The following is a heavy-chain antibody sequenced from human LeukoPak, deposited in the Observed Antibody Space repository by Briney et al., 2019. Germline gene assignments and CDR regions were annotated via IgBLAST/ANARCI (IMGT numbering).Heavy chain of an antibody. CDR1: GFTFTSYD. D-gene: IGHD6-19*01. CDR3: AKDARVAGNSRAFDY. V-gene: IGHV3-23*01. Sequence: GGSLRLSCAASGFTFTSYDMSWVRQAPGKGLEWVSLLSRDGISTYYADAVKGRFTISRDISMNTLYLQMNSLRVEDTAVYYCAKDARVAGNSRAFDYWGQGTLVTVSS. J-gene: IGHJ4*02. CDR2: LSRDGIST.